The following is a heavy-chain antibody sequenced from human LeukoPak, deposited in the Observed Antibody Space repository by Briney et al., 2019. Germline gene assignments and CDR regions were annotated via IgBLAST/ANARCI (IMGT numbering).Heavy chain of an antibody. CDR3: AKDYYGSGSYYTHCFDY. D-gene: IGHD3-10*01. J-gene: IGHJ4*02. Sequence: PGRSLRLCCAASGFTFSSYGMHWVRQAPGKGLEWVAVISYDGSNKYYADSVKGRFTISRDNSKNTLYLQMDSLRAEDTAVYYCAKDYYGSGSYYTHCFDYWGQGTLVTVSS. V-gene: IGHV3-30*18. CDR2: ISYDGSNK. CDR1: GFTFSSYG.